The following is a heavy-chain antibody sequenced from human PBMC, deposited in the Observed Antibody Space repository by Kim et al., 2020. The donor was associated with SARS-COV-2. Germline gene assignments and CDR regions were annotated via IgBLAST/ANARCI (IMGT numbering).Heavy chain of an antibody. J-gene: IGHJ1*01. D-gene: IGHD6-13*01. CDR2: ISSSSSCI. V-gene: IGHV3-21*01. CDR1: GFTFSSYS. CDR3: ARDDSSSSYFQH. Sequence: GGSLRLSCAASGFTFSSYSMNWVRQAPGKGLEWVSSISSSSSCIYYADSVKGRFTISRDNSKNSLYLQMNSLRAEDTAVYYCARDDSSSSYFQHWGQGTLVTVSS.